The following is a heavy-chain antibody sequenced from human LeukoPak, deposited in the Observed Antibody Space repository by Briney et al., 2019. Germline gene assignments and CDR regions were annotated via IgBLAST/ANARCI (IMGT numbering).Heavy chain of an antibody. CDR3: ARGLIYTAKGAFDI. V-gene: IGHV1-8*01. CDR2: MNPNSGNT. D-gene: IGHD3-16*01. Sequence: ASVKVSCKASGYTFTSYDINWVRQATGQGLEWMGWMNPNSGNTGYARKFQGRVTMTRNTSISTAYMELSSLRSEDTAVYYCARGLIYTAKGAFDIWGQGTMVTVSS. CDR1: GYTFTSYD. J-gene: IGHJ3*02.